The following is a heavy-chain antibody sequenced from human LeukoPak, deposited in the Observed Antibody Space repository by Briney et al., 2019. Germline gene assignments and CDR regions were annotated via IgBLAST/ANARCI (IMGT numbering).Heavy chain of an antibody. D-gene: IGHD3-3*01. V-gene: IGHV1-18*01. CDR3: ARDLQYYSLLVSGYSPRAFDI. J-gene: IGHJ3*02. CDR1: GYSFSSYG. CDR2: ISAYNGNT. Sequence: VASVKVSCKASGYSFSSYGISWVRQAPGQGLEWMGWISAYNGNTNYAQKLQGRVTMTTDTSTSTAYMELRSLRSDDTAVYYCARDLQYYSLLVSGYSPRAFDIWGQGTMVTVSS.